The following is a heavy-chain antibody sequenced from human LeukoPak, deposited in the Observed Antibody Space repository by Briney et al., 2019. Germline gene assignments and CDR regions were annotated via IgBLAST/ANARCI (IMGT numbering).Heavy chain of an antibody. CDR1: GFTFSSYA. Sequence: GGSLRLSCAASGFTFSSYAIPWVRQAPGKGLEWVAVISYDGSNKYYADSVKGRFTISRDNSKNTLYLQMNSLRAEDTAVYYCARVGRVTTPRYSDYWGQGTLVTVSS. CDR2: ISYDGSNK. CDR3: ARVGRVTTPRYSDY. D-gene: IGHD4-17*01. V-gene: IGHV3-30-3*01. J-gene: IGHJ4*02.